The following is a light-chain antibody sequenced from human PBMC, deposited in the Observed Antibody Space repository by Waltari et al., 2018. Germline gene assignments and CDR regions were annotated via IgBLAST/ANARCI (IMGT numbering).Light chain of an antibody. V-gene: IGLV2-14*03. CDR3: SSYTTSWTYV. J-gene: IGLJ1*01. CDR1: SRDIASYNY. Sequence: QSALTQPASVSGSPGQSITIPCPGTSRDIASYNYFSWYQQYPGEAPKLIIYDVTSRPSGVSSRFSGSKSGHTAFLTISGLQAEDEADFFCSSYTTSWTYVFGTGTTVNVL. CDR2: DVT.